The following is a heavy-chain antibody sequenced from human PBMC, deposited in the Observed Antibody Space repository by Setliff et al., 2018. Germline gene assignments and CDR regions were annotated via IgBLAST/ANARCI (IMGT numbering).Heavy chain of an antibody. CDR2: LSSDGSRA. CDR1: GFTFSSYA. Sequence: GGSLRLSCAASGFTFSSYAMYWVRQATGMGLEFVSALSSDGSRAYYADSVKDRFFISRDNSKNTLFLQMGSLRGEDKAVYYCARGGAFSYGYPLHHWGQGTLVTAPQ. V-gene: IGHV3-64*02. CDR3: ARGGAFSYGYPLHH. J-gene: IGHJ5*02. D-gene: IGHD5-18*01.